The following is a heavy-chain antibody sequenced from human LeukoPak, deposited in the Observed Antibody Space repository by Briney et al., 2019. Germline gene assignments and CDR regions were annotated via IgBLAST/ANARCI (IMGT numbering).Heavy chain of an antibody. Sequence: GGSLRLSCAAPGFTFSSYAMSWVRQAPGKGLEWVSAISVGGGSTYYADSVKGRFTISRDNSKNTLYLQMNSLRAEDTAVYYCAKYSSSHDDYYYYYMDVWGKGTTVTVSS. CDR3: AKYSSSHDDYYYYYMDV. J-gene: IGHJ6*03. D-gene: IGHD6-6*01. V-gene: IGHV3-23*01. CDR2: ISVGGGST. CDR1: GFTFSSYA.